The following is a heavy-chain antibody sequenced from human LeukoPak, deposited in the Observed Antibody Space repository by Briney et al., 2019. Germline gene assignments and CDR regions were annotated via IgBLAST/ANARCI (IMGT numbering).Heavy chain of an antibody. Sequence: GGSLRLSCGASGFTFRNYAMNCVRQAPGKGLQGGSDISSNGRSTYYADSAKGRFTTSRYNSKNTLYLQMINLRVDDTAIYYCAKGGYWGQGTLVTVSS. CDR2: ISSNGRST. CDR1: GFTFRNYA. V-gene: IGHV3-23*01. CDR3: AKGGY. J-gene: IGHJ4*02.